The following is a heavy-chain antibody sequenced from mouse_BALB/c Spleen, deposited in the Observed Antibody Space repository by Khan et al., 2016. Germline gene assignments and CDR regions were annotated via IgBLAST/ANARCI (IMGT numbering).Heavy chain of an antibody. CDR3: ATKVYYFDY. J-gene: IGHJ2*01. CDR1: GFTFSSYA. V-gene: IGHV5-6-5*01. Sequence: EVKLVESGGGLVKPGGSLKFSCAASGFTFSSYAMSWVRQTPEKRLEWVASISSGGSSFYPDILKDRFTISRDNARNILYLQMSSLRSEDTAMYYCATKVYYFDYWGQGTTLTVSS. CDR2: ISSGGSS.